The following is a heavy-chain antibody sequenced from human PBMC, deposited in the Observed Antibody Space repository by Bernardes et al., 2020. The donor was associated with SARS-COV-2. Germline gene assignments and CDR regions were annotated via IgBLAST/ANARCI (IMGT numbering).Heavy chain of an antibody. Sequence: GASLKSSGKASGYIFINNWIAWVRQMPGKGLEWMGTIYPGDSDTRYSPSFQGQVTVSADKSINTAYLQWSSLKASDTAMYYCARRQTNCTGGRCYSGGMDVWGQGTTVTVSS. CDR2: IYPGDSDT. V-gene: IGHV5-51*01. CDR1: GYIFINNW. J-gene: IGHJ6*02. D-gene: IGHD2-15*01. CDR3: ARRQTNCTGGRCYSGGMDV.